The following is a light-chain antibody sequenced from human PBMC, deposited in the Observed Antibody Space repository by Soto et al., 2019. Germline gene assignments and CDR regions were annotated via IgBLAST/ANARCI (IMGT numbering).Light chain of an antibody. CDR1: SSDIGAYNY. CDR2: EVS. Sequence: QCALTQPASVSGSPGQSITISCTVSSSDIGAYNYVSWFQQYPGKAPKLIISEVSNRPSGVSNRFSGSKSGTAASLTISGLQTEDEADYFCFSFTTDWTHVFGTGTKVTVL. CDR3: FSFTTDWTHV. V-gene: IGLV2-14*01. J-gene: IGLJ1*01.